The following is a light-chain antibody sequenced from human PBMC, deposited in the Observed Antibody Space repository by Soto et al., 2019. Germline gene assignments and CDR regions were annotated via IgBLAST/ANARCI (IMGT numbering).Light chain of an antibody. J-gene: IGKJ1*01. CDR2: AAS. CDR3: LQDYGDSWT. Sequence: TQMTQSPLSLSASVGEKIIITCRASRDVGSDVSWYQQKPGQAPKLVIYAASNLYTGVPSRFSGRRSGTEFTLTISSLQPEDFASYYCLQDYGDSWTFGPGTKVDIE. CDR1: RDVGSD. V-gene: IGKV1-6*01.